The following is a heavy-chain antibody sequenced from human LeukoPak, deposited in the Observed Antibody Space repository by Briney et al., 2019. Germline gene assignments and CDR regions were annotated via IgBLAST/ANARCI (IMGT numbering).Heavy chain of an antibody. D-gene: IGHD6-13*01. V-gene: IGHV3-74*01. Sequence: PGGSLRLSCAASGFTFSSYWMHWVRQAPGKGLVWVSRINSDGSSTSYADSVKGRFTISRDNAKNTLYLQMNSLRAEDTAVYYCAIRGGYSSSFDYWGQGTLVTVSS. CDR2: INSDGSST. CDR1: GFTFSSYW. J-gene: IGHJ4*02. CDR3: AIRGGYSSSFDY.